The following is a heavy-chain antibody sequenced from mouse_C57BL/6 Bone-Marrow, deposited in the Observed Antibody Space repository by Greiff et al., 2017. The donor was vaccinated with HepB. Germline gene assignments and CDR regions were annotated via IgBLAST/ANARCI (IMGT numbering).Heavy chain of an antibody. J-gene: IGHJ2*01. D-gene: IGHD2-3*01. Sequence: EVKVEESGGGLVQPGGSMKLSCVASGFTFSNYWMNWVRQSPEKGLEWVAQIRLKSDNYATHYAESVKGRFTISRDDSKSSVYLQMNNLRAEDTGIYYCTDYDGYYGYWGQGTTLTVSS. V-gene: IGHV6-3*01. CDR3: TDYDGYYGY. CDR2: IRLKSDNYAT. CDR1: GFTFSNYW.